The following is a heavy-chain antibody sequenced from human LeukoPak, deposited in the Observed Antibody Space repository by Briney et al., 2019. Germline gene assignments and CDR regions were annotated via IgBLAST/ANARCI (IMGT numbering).Heavy chain of an antibody. CDR1: GGSISSYY. CDR2: IYTSGST. Sequence: PSETLSLTCTVSGGSISSYYWSWIRQPAGKGLEWIGRIYTSGSTNYNPSLKSRVTMSVDTSKNQFSLKLSSVTAADTAVYYCARGGVDTAIWYFDYWGQGTLVTVSS. CDR3: ARGGVDTAIWYFDY. V-gene: IGHV4-4*07. D-gene: IGHD5-18*01. J-gene: IGHJ4*02.